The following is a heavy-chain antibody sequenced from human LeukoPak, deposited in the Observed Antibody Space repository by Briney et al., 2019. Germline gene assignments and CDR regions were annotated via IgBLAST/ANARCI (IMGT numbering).Heavy chain of an antibody. D-gene: IGHD4-17*01. Sequence: GGSLRLSCEASGFTFSTYAMSWVRQASGKGLEWVSWISGNTANTYYADSVQGRFSISRDNSKSTLYLQMYSLRAEDTAIYYCAKDPNGDYIGTFDMWGQGTMVTVSS. CDR3: AKDPNGDYIGTFDM. J-gene: IGHJ3*02. CDR1: GFTFSTYA. CDR2: ISGNTANT. V-gene: IGHV3-23*01.